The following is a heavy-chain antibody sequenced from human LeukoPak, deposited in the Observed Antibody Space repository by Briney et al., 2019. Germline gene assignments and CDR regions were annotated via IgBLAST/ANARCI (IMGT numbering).Heavy chain of an antibody. J-gene: IGHJ6*03. D-gene: IGHD3-10*01. CDR1: GGTFSSYA. CDR2: IIPIFGTA. V-gene: IGHV1-69*05. Sequence: GASVKVSCKASGGTFSSYAISWARQAPGQGLEWMGGIIPIFGTANYAQKFQGRVTITTDESTSTAYMELSSLRSEDTAVYYCARIYGSGSYWGYYYYMDVWGKGTTVTVSS. CDR3: ARIYGSGSYWGYYYYMDV.